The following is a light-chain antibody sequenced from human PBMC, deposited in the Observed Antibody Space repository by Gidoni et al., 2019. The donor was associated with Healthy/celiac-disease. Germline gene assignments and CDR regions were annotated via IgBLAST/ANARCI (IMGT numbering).Light chain of an antibody. J-gene: IGKJ1*01. CDR2: DAS. V-gene: IGKV1-5*01. CDR1: QSISSW. Sequence: DIQMTQSPSTLSASVGDRVTITCRAIQSISSWLAWYQQKPGKAPKLMIYDASSLESGVPSRFSGSGSGTEFTLTISSLQPDDFATYYCQQYNSQWTFXXXTKVEIK. CDR3: QQYNSQWT.